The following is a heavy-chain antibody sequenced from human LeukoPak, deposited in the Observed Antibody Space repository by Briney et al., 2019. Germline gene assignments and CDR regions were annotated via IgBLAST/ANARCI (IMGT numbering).Heavy chain of an antibody. V-gene: IGHV1-46*01. J-gene: IGHJ5*02. CDR3: AREGTFSSPRNWFDP. CDR1: GYTFTNYY. D-gene: IGHD6-13*01. Sequence: GASVTVSCKASGYTFTNYYMHWVRQAPGQGLEWMGMISPSGGSTTYAQKFQGRVTMTRDTSTSTVYMELSILRSEDTAVYYCAREGTFSSPRNWFDPWGQGTLVTVSS. CDR2: ISPSGGST.